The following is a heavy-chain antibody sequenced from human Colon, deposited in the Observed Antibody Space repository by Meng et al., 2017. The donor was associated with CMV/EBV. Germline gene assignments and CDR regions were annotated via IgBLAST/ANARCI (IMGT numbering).Heavy chain of an antibody. CDR2: ISSSSSYI. V-gene: IGHV3-21*01. CDR1: GFTFSKYS. CDR3: ARENPPIHNYDFWSGDIPQTKYGMDV. D-gene: IGHD3-3*01. J-gene: IGHJ6*02. Sequence: GESLKISCAASGFTFSKYSINWVRQAPGKGLEWVSSISSSSSYIYYADSVKGRFTISRDNAKNSLYLQMTSLRAEDTAVYYCARENPPIHNYDFWSGDIPQTKYGMDVWGQGTTVTVSS.